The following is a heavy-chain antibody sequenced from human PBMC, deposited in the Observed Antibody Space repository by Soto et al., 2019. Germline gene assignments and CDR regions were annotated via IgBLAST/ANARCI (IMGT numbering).Heavy chain of an antibody. CDR2: IKQDGSEK. CDR3: ATSPHRDSARVYV. J-gene: IGHJ6*02. Sequence: GGSLRLSCAASGFTFSTYWMSWVRQAPGKGLEWVANIKQDGSEKYYVDSVRGRLTVSRDNAKSSLYLQMNSLRVEDTAVYYCATSPHRDSARVYVWGQGTTVTVSS. V-gene: IGHV3-7*01. CDR1: GFTFSTYW.